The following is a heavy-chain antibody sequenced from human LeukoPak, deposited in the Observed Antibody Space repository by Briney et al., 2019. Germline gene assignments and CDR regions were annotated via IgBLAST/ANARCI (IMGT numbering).Heavy chain of an antibody. CDR1: GFTFSSYS. Sequence: PGGSLRLSCAATGFTFSSYSMNWVRQAPEKGREWVSSISSSSSYTYYADSVKGRFTISRDNAKNSLYLQMNSLRAEDTAVYYCARDSDDSSGYYGYWGQGTLVTVSS. CDR3: ARDSDDSSGYYGY. D-gene: IGHD3-22*01. J-gene: IGHJ4*02. CDR2: ISSSSSYT. V-gene: IGHV3-21*01.